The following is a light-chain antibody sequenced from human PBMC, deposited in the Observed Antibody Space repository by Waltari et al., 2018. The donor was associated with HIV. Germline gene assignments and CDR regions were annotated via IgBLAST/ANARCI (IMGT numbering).Light chain of an antibody. Sequence: QSALTQPPSVSGSPGQSVTISCSGTSSDVGCFNRVSWYHQPPGTAPKLIIYEVSNRPSGVPDRFSGSKSGNTASLTISGLQAEGEAVYHCSSYTTSNTFVFGTGTLVTVL. CDR2: EVS. CDR3: SSYTTSNTFV. J-gene: IGLJ1*01. V-gene: IGLV2-18*02. CDR1: SSDVGCFNR.